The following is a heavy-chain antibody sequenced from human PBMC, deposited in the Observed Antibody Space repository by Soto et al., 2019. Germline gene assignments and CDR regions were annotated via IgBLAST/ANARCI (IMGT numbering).Heavy chain of an antibody. CDR3: AREWSVPLSVGYDSSGYNDY. CDR2: IWYDGSNK. D-gene: IGHD3-22*01. CDR1: GFTFSSYG. Sequence: GGSLRLSCAASGFTFSSYGMHWVRQAPGKGLEWVAVIWYDGSNKYYADSVKGRFTISRDNSKNTLYLQMNSLRAEDTAVYYCAREWSVPLSVGYDSSGYNDYWGQGTLVTVSS. V-gene: IGHV3-33*01. J-gene: IGHJ4*02.